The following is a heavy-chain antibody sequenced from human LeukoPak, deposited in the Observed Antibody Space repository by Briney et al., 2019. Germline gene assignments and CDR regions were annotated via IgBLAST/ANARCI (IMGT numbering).Heavy chain of an antibody. CDR1: GFTFSSYS. D-gene: IGHD5-18*01. Sequence: GGSLRLSCAASGFTFSSYSMNWVRQAPGKGLEWVSSIGSSSSYIYYADSVKGRFTISRDNAKNSLYLQMNSLRAEDTAVYYCARATVQLADAFDIWGQGTMVTVSS. J-gene: IGHJ3*02. CDR3: ARATVQLADAFDI. V-gene: IGHV3-21*01. CDR2: IGSSSSYI.